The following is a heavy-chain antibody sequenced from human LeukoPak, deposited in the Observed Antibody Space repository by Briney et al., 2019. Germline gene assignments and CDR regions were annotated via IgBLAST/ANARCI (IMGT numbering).Heavy chain of an antibody. CDR3: ARGVPAAIGGYYFDY. V-gene: IGHV3-30-3*01. CDR2: ISYDGSNK. CDR1: GITFSSYA. Sequence: GGSLRLSCAASGITFSSYAMHWVRQAPGKGLEWVAVISYDGSNKYYADSVKGRFTISRDNSKNTLYLQMNSLRAEDTAVYYCARGVPAAIGGYYFDYWGQGTLVTVSS. D-gene: IGHD2-2*02. J-gene: IGHJ4*02.